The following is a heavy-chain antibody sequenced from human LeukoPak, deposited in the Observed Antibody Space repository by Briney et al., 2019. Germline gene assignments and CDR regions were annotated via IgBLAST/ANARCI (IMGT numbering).Heavy chain of an antibody. V-gene: IGHV1-2*02. D-gene: IGHD3-10*01. Sequence: GASVKVSCKASGYTFTGYYIHWVRQAPGQGLEWMGWINPNSGVTNHAQKFQGRVTMTSDTSISTAYMELGRLRSDDTAVYYCASSSLSVSFGEDYMDVWGKGTTVTISS. CDR1: GYTFTGYY. CDR3: ASSSLSVSFGEDYMDV. CDR2: INPNSGVT. J-gene: IGHJ6*03.